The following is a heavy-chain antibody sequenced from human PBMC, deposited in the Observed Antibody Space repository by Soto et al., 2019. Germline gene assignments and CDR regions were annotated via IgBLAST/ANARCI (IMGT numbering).Heavy chain of an antibody. V-gene: IGHV3-30*18. J-gene: IGHJ6*02. D-gene: IGHD3-10*01. CDR3: AKDLMVRGDYYYYGMDV. CDR2: ISYDGSNK. Sequence: HPGGSLRLSCAASGFTFSSYGMHWVRQAPGKGLEWVAVISYDGSNKYYADSVKGRFTISRDNSKNTLYLQMNSLRAEDTAVYYCAKDLMVRGDYYYYGMDVWGQGTTVTVSS. CDR1: GFTFSSYG.